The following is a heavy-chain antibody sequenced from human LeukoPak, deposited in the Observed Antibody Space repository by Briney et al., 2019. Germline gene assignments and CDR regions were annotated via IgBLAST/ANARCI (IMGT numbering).Heavy chain of an antibody. J-gene: IGHJ6*02. D-gene: IGHD1-14*01. CDR2: ISSSSSYI. V-gene: IGHV3-21*01. CDR3: ARVYSDYYGMDV. CDR1: GFSFGTYG. Sequence: GRSLRLSCEASGFSFGTYGMHWVRQAPGKGLEWVSSISSSSSYIYYADSVKGRFTISRDNAKNSLYLQMNSLRAEDTAVYYCARVYSDYYGMDVWGQGTTVTVSS.